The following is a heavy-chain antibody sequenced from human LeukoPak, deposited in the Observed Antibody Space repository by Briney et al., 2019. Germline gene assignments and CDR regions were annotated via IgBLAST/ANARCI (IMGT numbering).Heavy chain of an antibody. V-gene: IGHV1-2*04. CDR1: GYTFTGYY. CDR2: INPNSGGT. J-gene: IGHJ5*02. Sequence: ASVTVSCKASGYTFTGYYMHWVRQAPGQGLEWMGWINPNSGGTNYAQKFQGWVTMTRDTSINTAYMELSRLRSDDTAVYYCARDLRGRTATYSSSSGYNWFDPWGQGTLVTVSS. D-gene: IGHD6-6*01. CDR3: ARDLRGRTATYSSSSGYNWFDP.